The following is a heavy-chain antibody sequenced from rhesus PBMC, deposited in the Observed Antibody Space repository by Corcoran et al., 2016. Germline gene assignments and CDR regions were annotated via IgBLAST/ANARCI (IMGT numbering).Heavy chain of an antibody. J-gene: IGHJ4*01. CDR1: GGSISSSD. Sequence: QLQLQESGPGLVKPSETLSVTCAVSGGSISSSDWSWIRQAQGKGLEWIGYTYGSGRSTNYNPSLKSRVTLSEVTSRNQRSLKMSSVTASDTAVYYCARAPLEWWSFDFWVQEVLVTVSS. CDR2: TYGSGRST. D-gene: IGHD2-39*02. CDR3: ARAPLEWWSFDF. V-gene: IGHV4-169*02.